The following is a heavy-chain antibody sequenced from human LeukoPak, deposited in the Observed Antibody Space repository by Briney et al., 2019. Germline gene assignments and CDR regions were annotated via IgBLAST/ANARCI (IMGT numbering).Heavy chain of an antibody. D-gene: IGHD2-2*01. J-gene: IGHJ4*02. CDR2: ISGSGGSA. CDR1: GFTFGSYS. Sequence: PGGSLRLSCAASGFTFGSYSMSWVRQAPGEGLEWVSVISGSGGSAYYADSVKGRFTISRDNSKNTLYLQMNGLRAEDTAVYYCAKRGILEYYFDYWGQGTLVTVSS. CDR3: AKRGILEYYFDY. V-gene: IGHV3-23*01.